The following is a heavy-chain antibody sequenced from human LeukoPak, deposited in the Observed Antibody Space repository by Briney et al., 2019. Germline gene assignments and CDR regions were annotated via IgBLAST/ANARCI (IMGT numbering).Heavy chain of an antibody. CDR1: GFTFSSHW. CDR2: IKKYGSEK. D-gene: IGHD3-3*01. CDR3: ARGYSWSGYIYDY. Sequence: GGSLRLSCAVSGFTFSSHWMTWVRQAPGKGREWVANIKKYGSEKYYADSVKGRFTIYRDDAKNSVYLQMNSLRAEDTAVYYCARGYSWSGYIYDYWGQGTLVTVSS. V-gene: IGHV3-7*01. J-gene: IGHJ4*02.